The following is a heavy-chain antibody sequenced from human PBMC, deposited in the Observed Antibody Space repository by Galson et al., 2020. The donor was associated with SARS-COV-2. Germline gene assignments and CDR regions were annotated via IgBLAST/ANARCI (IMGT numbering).Heavy chain of an antibody. J-gene: IGHJ5*02. Sequence: SETLSLTCTVSGGSISSSSYYWGWIRQPPGKGLEWIGSLYYSGSTYYNPSLKSRVTISVDTSKNQFSLKLSSVTAADTAVYYCARDAELRLLEWQPSIWFDPWGQGTLVTVSS. CDR3: ARDAELRLLEWQPSIWFDP. CDR1: GGSISSSSYY. V-gene: IGHV4-39*07. D-gene: IGHD3-3*01. CDR2: LYYSGST.